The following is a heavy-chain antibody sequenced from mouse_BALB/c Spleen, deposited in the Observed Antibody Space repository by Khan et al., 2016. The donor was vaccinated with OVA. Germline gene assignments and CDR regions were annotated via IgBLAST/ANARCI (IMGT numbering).Heavy chain of an antibody. CDR2: IWGDGST. V-gene: IGHV2-6-7*01. CDR1: GFSLTGYG. D-gene: IGHD2-10*01. J-gene: IGHJ4*01. Sequence: QMQLKQSGPGLVVPSQSLSITCTVPGFSLTGYGVNWVRQPPGKGLVWLGMIWGDGSTGYNSSLKSRMNFSKDNSNSQVFLNMNCLQTDDTARYYCARSYDGNYREAMDYWGQGTSVTVSS. CDR3: ARSYDGNYREAMDY.